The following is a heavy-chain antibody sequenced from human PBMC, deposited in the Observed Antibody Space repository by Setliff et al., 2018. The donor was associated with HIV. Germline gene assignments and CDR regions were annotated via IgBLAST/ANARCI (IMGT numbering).Heavy chain of an antibody. J-gene: IGHJ6*03. D-gene: IGHD2-15*01. V-gene: IGHV3-23*01. CDR1: GFTFSSYA. CDR2: ITGSGGTT. Sequence: GGSLRLSCAASGFTFSSYAMSWARQAPGKGLEWVSTITGSGGTTYYADSVKGRFTISRDNSMNTLYLQMNSLRAEDTAVFYCAKLAGGTSPDGYYYYMDVWGKGTTVTVSS. CDR3: AKLAGGTSPDGYYYYMDV.